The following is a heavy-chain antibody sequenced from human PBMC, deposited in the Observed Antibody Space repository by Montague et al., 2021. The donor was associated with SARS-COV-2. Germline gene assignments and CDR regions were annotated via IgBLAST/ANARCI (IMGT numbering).Heavy chain of an antibody. CDR1: GDTVSSNSAT. CDR2: TYYRSKWQS. Sequence: CAISGDTVSSNSATWNWIRQSPSRGLAWLGRTYYRSKWQSDYARAVKSRIAINPDTSKNQFSLQPSSVTPEDTALYYCVRGIEAAGSYDYGGQGTLVTVSS. CDR3: VRGIEAAGSYDY. J-gene: IGHJ4*02. V-gene: IGHV6-1*01. D-gene: IGHD6-13*01.